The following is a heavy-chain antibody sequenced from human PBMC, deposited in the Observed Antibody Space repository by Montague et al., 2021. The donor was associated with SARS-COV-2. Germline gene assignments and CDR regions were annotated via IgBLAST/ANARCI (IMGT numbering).Heavy chain of an antibody. D-gene: IGHD5-24*01. V-gene: IGHV4-59*08. CDR3: ARQERRWLQLTPGAFDI. J-gene: IGHJ3*02. CDR1: GGSISSYY. Sequence: SETLSLTCTVSGGSISSYYWGWIRQPPGKGLEWIEYIYYSGSTXXXPSXXXRVTISVDTSKNQFSLKLSSVTAADTAVYYCARQERRWLQLTPGAFDIWGQGTMVTVSS. CDR2: IYYSGST.